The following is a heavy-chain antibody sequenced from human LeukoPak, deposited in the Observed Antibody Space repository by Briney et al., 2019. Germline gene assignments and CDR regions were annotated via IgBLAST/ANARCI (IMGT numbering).Heavy chain of an antibody. CDR3: ARLPTTQAGPTLFDY. D-gene: IGHD1-14*01. V-gene: IGHV4-38-2*01. J-gene: IGHJ4*02. CDR1: GYSISSGYY. CDR2: IYHSGST. Sequence: SETLSLTCAVSGYSISSGYYWGWIRQPPGKGLEWIGSIYHSGSTYYNPSLKSRVTISVDTSKNQFSLKLSSVTAADTAVYYCARLPTTQAGPTLFDYWGQGTLVTVSS.